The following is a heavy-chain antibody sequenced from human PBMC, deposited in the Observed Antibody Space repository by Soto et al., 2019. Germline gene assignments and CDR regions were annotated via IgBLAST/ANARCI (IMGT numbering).Heavy chain of an antibody. CDR1: GFTFSSYS. Sequence: PGGSLRLSCAASGFTFSSYSMNWVRQAPGKGLEWVSSISSSSSYIYYADSVKGRFTISRDNAKNSLYLQMNSLRAEDTAVYYCARDAVPYYDFWSGFIGPTNWFDPWGQGTLVTVSS. D-gene: IGHD3-3*01. V-gene: IGHV3-21*01. CDR3: ARDAVPYYDFWSGFIGPTNWFDP. CDR2: ISSSSSYI. J-gene: IGHJ5*02.